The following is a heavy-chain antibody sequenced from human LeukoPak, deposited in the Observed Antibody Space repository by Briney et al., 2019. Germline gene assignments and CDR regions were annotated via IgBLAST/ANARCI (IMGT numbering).Heavy chain of an antibody. Sequence: EASVTVSCKASGYTFTSYDINWVRQATGQGLEWMGWMNPNSGNTGYAQKFQGRVTMTRNTSISTAYMELSSLRSEDTAVYYCARGLTTPRYCSGGSCYSGDYWGQGTLVTVSS. J-gene: IGHJ4*02. CDR3: ARGLTTPRYCSGGSCYSGDY. CDR2: MNPNSGNT. D-gene: IGHD2-15*01. V-gene: IGHV1-8*01. CDR1: GYTFTSYD.